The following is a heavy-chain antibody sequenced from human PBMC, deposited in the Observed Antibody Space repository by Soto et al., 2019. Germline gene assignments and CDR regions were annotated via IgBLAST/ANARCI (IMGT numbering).Heavy chain of an antibody. V-gene: IGHV1-69*12. D-gene: IGHD2-2*01. J-gene: IGHJ6*02. CDR2: IIPIFGTA. CDR3: AREECNSTSYQNYYYYGMDV. CDR1: GGTFSSYA. Sequence: QVQLVQSGAEVKKPGSSVKVSCKASGGTFSSYAISWVRQAPGQGLEWMGGIIPIFGTANYAQKFQGRVKITADESTSTAYMELSSLRSEDTAVYYYAREECNSTSYQNYYYYGMDVWSHGTTVTVSS.